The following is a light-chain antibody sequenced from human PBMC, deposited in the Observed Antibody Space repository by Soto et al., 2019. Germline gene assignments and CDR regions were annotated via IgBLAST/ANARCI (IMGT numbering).Light chain of an antibody. J-gene: IGKJ1*01. CDR3: QQSFATRCT. CDR1: QRNNNL. Sequence: DIQLTQSPSTLTASVGDSVTITCRASQRNNNLLNWYQQKPGKAPKLLIHTASSVQTGVPSRFTGGGSGTDFSLTINCLQPEEFATYYCQQSFATRCTFAQGTKVDIK. V-gene: IGKV1-39*01. CDR2: TAS.